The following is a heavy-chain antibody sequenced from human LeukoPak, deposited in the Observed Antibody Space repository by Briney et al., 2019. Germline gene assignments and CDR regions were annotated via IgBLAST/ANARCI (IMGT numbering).Heavy chain of an antibody. J-gene: IGHJ6*02. CDR1: SGAFSGFY. CDR2: IDHSERT. CDR3: ARGSRRTTAVRQYYYYGMDV. V-gene: IGHV4-34*01. Sequence: SETLSLTCAVYSGAFSGFYWSWIRQSPGGGLEWIGEIDHSERTNYNPSLKSRVSISVDTSRNHLSLNLTSVTAADTAIYYCARGSRRTTAVRQYYYYGMDVWGQGTTVIVSS. D-gene: IGHD4-11*01.